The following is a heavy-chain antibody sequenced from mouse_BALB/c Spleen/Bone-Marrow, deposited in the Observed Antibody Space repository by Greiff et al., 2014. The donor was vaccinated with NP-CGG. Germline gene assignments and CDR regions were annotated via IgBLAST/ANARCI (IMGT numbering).Heavy chain of an antibody. D-gene: IGHD3-3*01. Sequence: EVKLMESGGGLVQPGGSRKLSCAASGFTFSSFGMHWVCQAPEKGLEWVAYISSGSSTIYYADTMKGRFTISRDNPKNTLFLQMTSLRSEDTAMYYCTRSGTLGAMDYWGQGTSVTVSS. CDR2: ISSGSSTI. J-gene: IGHJ4*01. CDR3: TRSGTLGAMDY. CDR1: GFTFSSFG. V-gene: IGHV5-17*02.